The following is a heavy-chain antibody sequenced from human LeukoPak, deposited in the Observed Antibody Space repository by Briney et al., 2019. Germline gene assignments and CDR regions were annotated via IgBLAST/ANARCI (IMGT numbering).Heavy chain of an antibody. Sequence: PGGSLRLSCAASGFTFSSFAMTWVRQAPGKGQEWVSGIIGSGAATFYADSVKGRFTISRDNSKNTVYLQLNSLRAEDTAIYYCAKRDSAGYYYFDYWGQGTLVTVSS. CDR2: IIGSGAAT. V-gene: IGHV3-23*01. CDR1: GFTFSSFA. CDR3: AKRDSAGYYYFDY. D-gene: IGHD3-22*01. J-gene: IGHJ4*02.